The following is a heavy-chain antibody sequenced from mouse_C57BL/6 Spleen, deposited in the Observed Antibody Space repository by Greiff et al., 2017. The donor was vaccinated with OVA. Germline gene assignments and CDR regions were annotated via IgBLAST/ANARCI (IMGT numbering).Heavy chain of an antibody. CDR3: ARSDYGNPFDY. J-gene: IGHJ2*01. V-gene: IGHV1-4*01. CDR2: INPSSGYT. CDR1: GYTFTSYT. Sequence: VQLQQSGAELARPGASVKMSCKASGYTFTSYTMHWVKQRPGQGLEWIGYINPSSGYTKYNQKFKDKATLTADKSSSTAYMQLSSLTSEDSAVYYCARSDYGNPFDYWGKGTTLTVSS. D-gene: IGHD2-1*01.